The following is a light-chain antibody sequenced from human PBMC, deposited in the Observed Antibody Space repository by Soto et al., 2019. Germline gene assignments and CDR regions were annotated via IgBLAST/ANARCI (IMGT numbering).Light chain of an antibody. CDR1: SSDVGSYSL. V-gene: IGLV2-23*01. CDR2: EAY. CDR3: CSYAGSSTWV. Sequence: QSALTQPASVSGSPGQSNTISCSGTSSDVGSYSLVSWFQQHPGKAPKLMIYEAYKRPSGVSNRFSGSKSGNTASLTISGLQAEDEADYYCCSYAGSSTWVFGGGTKLTVL. J-gene: IGLJ3*02.